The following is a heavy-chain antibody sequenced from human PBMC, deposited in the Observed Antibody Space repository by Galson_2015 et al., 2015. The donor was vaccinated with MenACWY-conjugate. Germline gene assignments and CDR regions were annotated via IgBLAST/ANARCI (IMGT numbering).Heavy chain of an antibody. CDR2: IHYSGGT. CDR3: ARRRHRDIGGGFDI. CDR1: GGSISSNDFY. D-gene: IGHD2-15*01. Sequence: LSLTCIVSGGSISSNDFYCGRFRQPPGTGLEWIGNIHYSGGTYHNPSLKSRITTSVDTSKNQFSLNLASVTAADTAVYYCARRRHRDIGGGFDIWGQGTLVTVAS. V-gene: IGHV4-39*01. J-gene: IGHJ3*02.